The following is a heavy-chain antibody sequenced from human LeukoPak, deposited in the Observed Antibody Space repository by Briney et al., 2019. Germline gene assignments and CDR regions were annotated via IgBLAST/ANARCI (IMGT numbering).Heavy chain of an antibody. J-gene: IGHJ3*02. D-gene: IGHD3-3*01. CDR3: AREVAIFGVVINSGAFDI. V-gene: IGHV4-38-2*02. Sequence: SETLSLTCTVSGYSISSGYYWSWIRQPPGKGLEWIGYIYHSGSTYYNPSLNSRVTLSVDRSKNQFSLKLSSVTAADTAVYYCAREVAIFGVVINSGAFDIWGQGTMVTVSS. CDR1: GYSISSGYY. CDR2: IYHSGST.